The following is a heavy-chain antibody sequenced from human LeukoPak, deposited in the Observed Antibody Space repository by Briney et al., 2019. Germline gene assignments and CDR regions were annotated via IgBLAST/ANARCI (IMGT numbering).Heavy chain of an antibody. J-gene: IGHJ4*02. CDR3: ARHADSGFGELAFDY. D-gene: IGHD3-10*01. CDR1: GGSISSGSYF. Sequence: KPSETLSLTCTVSGGSISSGSYFWGWIRQPPGKGLEWIGSIYYNGNIYYNPSLKSRVTISVDTAKNQLSLKLTSVTDADTAVYYCARHADSGFGELAFDYWGQGTLVTVSS. V-gene: IGHV4-39*01. CDR2: IYYNGNI.